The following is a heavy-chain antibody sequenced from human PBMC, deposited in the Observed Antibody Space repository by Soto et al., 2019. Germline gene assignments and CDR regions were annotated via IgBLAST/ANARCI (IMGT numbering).Heavy chain of an antibody. Sequence: EVQLVESGGGLAQPGGTLRLSCAASGFTFSSYAMHWVRQAPGKGLEYVSAISSNGGSTYYANSVKGRFTISRDNSKNTLYLQMGSLRAEDMAVYYGARVGVGATFDYWGQGTLVTVSS. J-gene: IGHJ4*02. CDR2: ISSNGGST. V-gene: IGHV3-64*01. D-gene: IGHD1-26*01. CDR3: ARVGVGATFDY. CDR1: GFTFSSYA.